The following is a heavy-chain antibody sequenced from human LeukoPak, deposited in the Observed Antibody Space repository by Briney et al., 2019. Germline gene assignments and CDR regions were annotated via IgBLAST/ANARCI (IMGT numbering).Heavy chain of an antibody. CDR1: GFPFSSYA. Sequence: PGRSLRLSCAASGFPFSSYAMHWVRQAPGKGLEWVAVIWYDGSNKYYADSVKGRFTISRDHSKNTLYLQMNSLRAEDTAVYYCAIAVAGPFDYWGQGTLVTVSS. J-gene: IGHJ4*02. D-gene: IGHD6-19*01. V-gene: IGHV3-33*01. CDR3: AIAVAGPFDY. CDR2: IWYDGSNK.